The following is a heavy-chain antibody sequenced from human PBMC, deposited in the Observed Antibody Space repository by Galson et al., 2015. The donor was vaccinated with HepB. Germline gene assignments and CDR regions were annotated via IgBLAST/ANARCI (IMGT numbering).Heavy chain of an antibody. J-gene: IGHJ6*03. CDR3: ARAGLAGHSSSWRGYYYYMDV. V-gene: IGHV3-21*01. CDR1: GFTFSSYS. Sequence: SLRLSCAASGFTFSSYSMNWVRQAPGEGLEWVSSISSSSSYIYYADSVKGRFTISRDNAKNSLYLQMNSLRAEDTAVYYCARAGLAGHSSSWRGYYYYMDVWGKGTTVTVSS. CDR2: ISSSSSYI. D-gene: IGHD6-13*01.